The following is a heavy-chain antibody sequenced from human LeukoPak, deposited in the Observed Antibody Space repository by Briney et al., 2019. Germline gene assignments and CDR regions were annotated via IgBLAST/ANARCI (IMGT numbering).Heavy chain of an antibody. J-gene: IGHJ4*02. CDR1: GGSISSSNW. CDR2: IYHSGST. D-gene: IGHD3-10*01. V-gene: IGHV4-4*02. CDR3: ARDFGRRGSGTFDY. Sequence: SETLSLTCAVSGGSISSSNWWSRVRQPPGKGLEWIGEIYHSGSTNYNPSLKSRVTISVDKSKNQFSLKLSSVTAADTAVYYCARDFGRRGSGTFDYWGQGTLVTVSS.